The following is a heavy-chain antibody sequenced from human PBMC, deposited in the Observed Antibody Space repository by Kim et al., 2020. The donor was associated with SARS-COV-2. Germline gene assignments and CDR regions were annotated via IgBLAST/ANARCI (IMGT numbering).Heavy chain of an antibody. CDR3: ATRIRYTSRWYYFDH. V-gene: IGHV1-24*01. CDR1: GDTLTDLS. J-gene: IGHJ4*02. CDR2: YDAENSKR. Sequence: ASVKVSCKISGDTLTDLSMYWVRLAPGRGLEWMGGYDAENSKRMYAQKFQGRVTMTEDTSTDTAHMELRSLRSEDTAVYYCATRIRYTSRWYYFDHWGQGTLVTVSS. D-gene: IGHD2-15*01.